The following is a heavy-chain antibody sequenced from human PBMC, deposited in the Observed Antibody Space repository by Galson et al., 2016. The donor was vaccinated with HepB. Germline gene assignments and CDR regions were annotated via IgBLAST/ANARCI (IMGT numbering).Heavy chain of an antibody. D-gene: IGHD5-12*01. Sequence: SETLSLTCAVYGGSFSGYYWSWIRQSPGTGLEWIGEITHSGSTPYHPSLQSRVTLSVDTSKNQFSLTLSSVTAEDTAVYYCATWNSGYDLVAPFDYWGQGTLVTVSS. CDR1: GGSFSGYY. CDR3: ATWNSGYDLVAPFDY. CDR2: ITHSGST. J-gene: IGHJ4*02. V-gene: IGHV4-34*01.